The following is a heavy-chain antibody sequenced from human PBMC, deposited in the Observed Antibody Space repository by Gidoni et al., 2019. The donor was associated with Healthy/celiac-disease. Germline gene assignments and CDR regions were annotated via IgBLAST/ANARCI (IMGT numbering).Heavy chain of an antibody. Sequence: QVHLQESGPVLVKPSETLSLTCTVSGGSISSYSWIWIRQPPGKGLEWIGYIYYSGSTNYNPSLKSRVTISVDTSKNQFSLKLSSVTAADTAVYYCARGVVVITNYYFDYWGQGTLVTVSS. CDR3: ARGVVVITNYYFDY. CDR1: GGSISSYS. J-gene: IGHJ4*02. CDR2: IYYSGST. D-gene: IGHD3-22*01. V-gene: IGHV4-59*01.